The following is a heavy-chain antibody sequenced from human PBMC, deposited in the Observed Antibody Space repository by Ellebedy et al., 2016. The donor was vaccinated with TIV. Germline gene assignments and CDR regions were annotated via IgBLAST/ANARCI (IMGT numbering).Heavy chain of an antibody. V-gene: IGHV3-7*03. J-gene: IGHJ3*02. CDR2: IKQDGSEK. CDR1: GFTFSSYW. Sequence: GGSLRLXCAASGFTFSSYWMSWVRQAPGKGLEWVANIKQDGSEKYYVDSVKGRFTISRDNAKNSLYLQMNSLRAEDTAVYYCARDPKNDAFDIWGQGTMVTVSS. CDR3: ARDPKNDAFDI.